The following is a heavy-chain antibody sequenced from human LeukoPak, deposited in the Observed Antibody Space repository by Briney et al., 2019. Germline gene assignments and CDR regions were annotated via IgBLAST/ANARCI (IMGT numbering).Heavy chain of an antibody. Sequence: GGSPKLSCAASGFTFSDFAMHWVRQASGKGLEWVGRVRSKAINYATAYAASVKGRFTISRDDSKNTAYLQMNSLKTEDTAVYYCTRIGLESSDYWGQGTLVTVSS. CDR1: GFTFSDFA. V-gene: IGHV3-73*01. CDR2: VRSKAINYAT. D-gene: IGHD6-13*01. J-gene: IGHJ4*02. CDR3: TRIGLESSDY.